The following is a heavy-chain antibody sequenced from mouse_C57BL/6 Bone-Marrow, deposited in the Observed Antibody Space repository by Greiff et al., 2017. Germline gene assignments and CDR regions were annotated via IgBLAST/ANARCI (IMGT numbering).Heavy chain of an antibody. V-gene: IGHV1-55*01. Sequence: QVQLQQPGAELVKPGASVKMSCKASGYTFTSYWITWVKQRPGQGLEWIGDIYPGSGSTNYNEKFKSKATLTVDTSSSTAYMQLSSLTSEDSAVYYCARRREDSSGYVGAMDYWGQGTSVTVSS. CDR3: ARRREDSSGYVGAMDY. D-gene: IGHD3-2*02. J-gene: IGHJ4*01. CDR2: IYPGSGST. CDR1: GYTFTSYW.